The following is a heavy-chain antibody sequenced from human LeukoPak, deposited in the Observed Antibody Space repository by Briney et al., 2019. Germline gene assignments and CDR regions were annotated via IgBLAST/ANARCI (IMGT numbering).Heavy chain of an antibody. CDR3: ASGGGFYYDSSGENWFDP. V-gene: IGHV3-30*01. J-gene: IGHJ5*02. Sequence: GRSLRLSCAASGFTFSSYAMHWVRQAPGKGLEWVAVLSYDGSNKYYADSVKGRFTISRDNSKNTLYLQMNSLRAEDTAVYYCASGGGFYYDSSGENWFDPWGQGTLVTVSS. D-gene: IGHD3-22*01. CDR2: LSYDGSNK. CDR1: GFTFSSYA.